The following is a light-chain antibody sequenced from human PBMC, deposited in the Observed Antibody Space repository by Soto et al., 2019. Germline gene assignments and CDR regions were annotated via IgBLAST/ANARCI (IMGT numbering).Light chain of an antibody. V-gene: IGLV2-8*01. CDR2: EVS. Sequence: QSALTQPPSASGSPGQSVAISCTGTSSDVGAYNYVAWYQQHPGKVPKLMIYEVSKRPSGVPDRFSGSKSGNTASLTVPGLQADDEADYYCSSYAGSDVFVFGTGTKVTVL. J-gene: IGLJ1*01. CDR1: SSDVGAYNY. CDR3: SSYAGSDVFV.